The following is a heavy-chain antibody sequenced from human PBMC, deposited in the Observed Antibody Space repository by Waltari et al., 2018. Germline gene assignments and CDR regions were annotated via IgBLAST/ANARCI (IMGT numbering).Heavy chain of an antibody. CDR1: GFIFRSHT. CDR3: AREYDSRGCFDS. CDR2: ICSSGSPI. D-gene: IGHD6-13*01. V-gene: IGHV3-48*03. Sequence: EVQSVQSGGGSVQPVGSLRLSCTATGFIFRSHTMIWIRQAQGKGLEWISYICSSGSPIYYADSVRGRFTISRDNTKDSVYLQMNSLRAEDTAVYYCAREYDSRGCFDSWGPGTLVTVSS. J-gene: IGHJ4*02.